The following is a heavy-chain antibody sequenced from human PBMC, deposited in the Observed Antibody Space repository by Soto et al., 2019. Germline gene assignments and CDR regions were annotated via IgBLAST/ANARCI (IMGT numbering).Heavy chain of an antibody. J-gene: IGHJ4*02. CDR1: GYTFTSYG. CDR3: ARVVLAARANLDYFDY. D-gene: IGHD6-6*01. CDR2: ISAYNGNT. Sequence: ASVKVSCKASGYTFTSYGISWVRQAPGQGLEWMGWISAYNGNTNYAQKLQGRVTMTTDTSTSTAYMELRSLRSDDTAVYYCARVVLAARANLDYFDYWGQGTLVTVSS. V-gene: IGHV1-18*01.